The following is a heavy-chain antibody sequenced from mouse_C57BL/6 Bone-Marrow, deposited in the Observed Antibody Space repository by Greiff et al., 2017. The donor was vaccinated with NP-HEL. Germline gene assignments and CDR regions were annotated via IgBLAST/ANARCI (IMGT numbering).Heavy chain of an antibody. CDR2: IYPVSGDT. CDR1: GYTFTDYI. CDR3: GRGGNYYGSSYYFGY. D-gene: IGHD1-1*01. J-gene: IGHJ2*01. V-gene: IGHV1-11*01. Sequence: VQLQQSGAELASPGASVTLSCKASGYTFTDYIMNWVKKRPGQGLEWIGRIYPVSGDTNYNQKFMGKATFSVDRSSSTVYMVLNSLTSEDPAVYYCGRGGNYYGSSYYFGYWGQGTTLTVSS.